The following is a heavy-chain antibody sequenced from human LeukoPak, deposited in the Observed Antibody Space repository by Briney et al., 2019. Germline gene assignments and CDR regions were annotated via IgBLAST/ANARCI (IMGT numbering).Heavy chain of an antibody. Sequence: SETLSLTCAVYGGSFSGYYWSWIRQPPGKGLEWIGEINHSGSTNYNPSLKSRVTMSVDTSKNQFSLKLSSVTAADTAVYYCARDRGEDYYDSSETFDIWGQGTMVTVSS. V-gene: IGHV4-34*01. J-gene: IGHJ3*02. CDR2: INHSGST. CDR1: GGSFSGYY. D-gene: IGHD3-22*01. CDR3: ARDRGEDYYDSSETFDI.